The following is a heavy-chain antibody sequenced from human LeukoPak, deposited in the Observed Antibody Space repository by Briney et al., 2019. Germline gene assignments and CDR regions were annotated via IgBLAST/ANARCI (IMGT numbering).Heavy chain of an antibody. Sequence: AASVKVSCKASGGTFSSYAISWVRQAPGQGLEWMGGIIPIFGTANYAQKFQGRVTITADESTSTAYMELSSLRSEDTAVYYCARDRTHQLEAFDIWGQGTMVTVSS. CDR1: GGTFSSYA. CDR3: ARDRTHQLEAFDI. V-gene: IGHV1-69*13. D-gene: IGHD2-2*01. J-gene: IGHJ3*02. CDR2: IIPIFGTA.